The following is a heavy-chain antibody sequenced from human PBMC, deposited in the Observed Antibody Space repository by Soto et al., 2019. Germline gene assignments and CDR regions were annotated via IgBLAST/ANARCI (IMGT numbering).Heavy chain of an antibody. Sequence: GGSLRLSCAASGFTFSSYGMHWVRQAPGKWLEWVAVIWYDGSNKYYADSVKGRFTISRDNSKNTLYLQMNSLRAEDTAVYYCARVPLGDFWSGAVDYGGQGXLVTVYS. V-gene: IGHV3-33*01. CDR3: ARVPLGDFWSGAVDY. CDR2: IWYDGSNK. CDR1: GFTFSSYG. D-gene: IGHD3-3*01. J-gene: IGHJ4*02.